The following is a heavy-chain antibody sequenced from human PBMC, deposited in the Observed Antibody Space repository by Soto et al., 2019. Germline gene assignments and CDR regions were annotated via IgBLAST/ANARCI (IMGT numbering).Heavy chain of an antibody. CDR3: ARDRLVAGGRFFDY. J-gene: IGHJ4*02. V-gene: IGHV3-33*01. CDR1: GFTFSNYG. D-gene: IGHD3-16*01. Sequence: QAGGSLRLSCASSGFTFSNYGMHWVRQAPGKGLEWVATIWYDGSNKYYADSVKGRFTVSRDDSKSTLYLQMNSLRADDTAFYSCARDRLVAGGRFFDYCGQGTPVTVSA. CDR2: IWYDGSNK.